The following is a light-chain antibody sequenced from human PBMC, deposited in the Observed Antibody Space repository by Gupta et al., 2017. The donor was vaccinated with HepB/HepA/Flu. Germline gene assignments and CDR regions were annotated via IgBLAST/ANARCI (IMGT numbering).Light chain of an antibody. CDR1: QSVSTY. V-gene: IGKV3-20*01. CDR3: QHYDRSPRT. J-gene: IGKJ2*01. Sequence: EIVLTQSPGTLSLSPGERATLSCRASQSVSTYLAWYQKKPGQAPRLLIYGASSRATGIPDRFSGSGSGTDFTLTISRLEPEDFAVYYCQHYDRSPRTFGQGTKLEIK. CDR2: GAS.